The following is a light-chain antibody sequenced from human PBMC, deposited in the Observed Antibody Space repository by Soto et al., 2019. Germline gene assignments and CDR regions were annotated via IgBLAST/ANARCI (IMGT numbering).Light chain of an antibody. Sequence: QSVLTQPPSVSAAPGQKVTISCSGSSSNIGRNYVSWYQQLPGTAPKLLICDNNERPPGIPDRFSGSRSGTSATLGITGLQTGDEADYYCAVWDTSLGPGVFGGGTKLTVL. V-gene: IGLV1-51*01. CDR2: DNN. CDR3: AVWDTSLGPGV. J-gene: IGLJ2*01. CDR1: SSNIGRNY.